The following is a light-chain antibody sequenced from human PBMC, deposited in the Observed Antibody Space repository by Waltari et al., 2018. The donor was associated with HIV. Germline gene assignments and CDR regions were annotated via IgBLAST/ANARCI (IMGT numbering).Light chain of an antibody. J-gene: IGLJ2*01. CDR2: DAS. CDR1: SSDIGGYNY. V-gene: IGLV2-14*03. CDR3: SSFSITSTLVV. Sequence: QSALTQPASVSGSPGQSITISCTGTSSDIGGYNYVPWYQQHPGKAPKLMIFDASNRPSGISNRFSGSKSGNTASLTISGLQADDEAHYFCSSFSITSTLVVFGGGNKLTVL.